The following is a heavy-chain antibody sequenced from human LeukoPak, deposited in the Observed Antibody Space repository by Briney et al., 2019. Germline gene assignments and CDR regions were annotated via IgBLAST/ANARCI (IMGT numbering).Heavy chain of an antibody. CDR1: GFTFSSYA. Sequence: SGGSLRLSCAASGFTFSSYAMSWVRQAPGKGLEWVANIRDDGGEIYYVDSVKGRFTISRDNAKSSLFLQMNSLRAEDAAVYYCARDKPRGSYYGSIFDSWGQGTLVTVSS. CDR3: ARDKPRGSYYGSIFDS. V-gene: IGHV3-7*01. CDR2: IRDDGGEI. D-gene: IGHD1-26*01. J-gene: IGHJ4*02.